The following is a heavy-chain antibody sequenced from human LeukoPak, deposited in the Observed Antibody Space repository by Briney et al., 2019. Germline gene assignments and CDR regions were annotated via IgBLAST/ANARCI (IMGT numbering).Heavy chain of an antibody. CDR3: AREGGGLGYFDS. CDR1: GYTFTRHY. CDR2: ISPSDGST. V-gene: IGHV1-46*01. D-gene: IGHD3-16*01. J-gene: IGHJ4*02. Sequence: ASVKVSCKATGYTFTRHYIHWIRQAPGQGLEWMGIISPSDGSTNYAQKFQGRVTMTTDTSTSTVYMDLSSLRSEDTAVYYCAREGGGLGYFDSWGQRTLVTVSS.